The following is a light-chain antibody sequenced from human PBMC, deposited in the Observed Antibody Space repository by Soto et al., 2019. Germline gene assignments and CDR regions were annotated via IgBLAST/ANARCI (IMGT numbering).Light chain of an antibody. CDR2: DNT. V-gene: IGLV1-40*01. J-gene: IGLJ1*01. CDR3: QSSDSSLSGSKV. Sequence: QSVLTQPPSVSGAPGQRVTISCTGSSSNIGAGYDVHWYRQLPGTAPKLLIYDNTNRASGVPDRFSGSKSGTSASLAITGLQAEDEVDYYCQSSDSSLSGSKVFGTGTKLTVL. CDR1: SSNIGAGYD.